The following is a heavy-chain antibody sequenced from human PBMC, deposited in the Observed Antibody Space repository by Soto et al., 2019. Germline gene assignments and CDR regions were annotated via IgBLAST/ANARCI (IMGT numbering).Heavy chain of an antibody. J-gene: IGHJ4*02. CDR1: GFTFSSYA. CDR2: ISYDGGDK. V-gene: IGHV3-30-3*01. CDR3: AREYSLAVVASGY. D-gene: IGHD3-22*01. Sequence: QVQLVESGGGVVQPGRSLRVSCAASGFTFSSYAMHWVRQTPGKGLEWVAVISYDGGDKYYADSVKGRFTISRDNSKNTLYLQMNSLRAEDTSVYYCAREYSLAVVASGYWGQGILVTVSS.